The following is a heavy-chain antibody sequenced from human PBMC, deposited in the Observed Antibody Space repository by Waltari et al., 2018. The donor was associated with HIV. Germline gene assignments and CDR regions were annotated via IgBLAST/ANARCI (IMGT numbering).Heavy chain of an antibody. D-gene: IGHD3-16*01. Sequence: EWIGYIYYSGSTNYNPSLKSRVTISVDTSKNQFSLKLSSVTAADTAVYYCVGGDRYYGMDVWGQGTTVTVSS. J-gene: IGHJ6*02. CDR3: VGGDRYYGMDV. V-gene: IGHV4-59*08. CDR2: IYYSGST.